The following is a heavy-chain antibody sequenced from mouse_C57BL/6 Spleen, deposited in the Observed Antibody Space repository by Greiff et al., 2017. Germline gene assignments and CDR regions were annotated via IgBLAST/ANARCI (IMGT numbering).Heavy chain of an antibody. Sequence: VQLKESGGGLVQPKGSLKLSCAASGFSFNTYAMNWVRQAPGKGLEWVARIRSKSNNYATYYADSVKDRFTISRDDSESMLYLQMNNLKTEDTAMYYCVRQRLNYAMDYWGQGTSVTVSS. CDR3: VRQRLNYAMDY. V-gene: IGHV10-1*01. CDR2: IRSKSNNYAT. D-gene: IGHD2-4*01. J-gene: IGHJ4*01. CDR1: GFSFNTYA.